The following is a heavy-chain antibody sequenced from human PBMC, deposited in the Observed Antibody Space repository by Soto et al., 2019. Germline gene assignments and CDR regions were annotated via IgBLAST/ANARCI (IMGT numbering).Heavy chain of an antibody. V-gene: IGHV4-59*01. Sequence: SETLSLTCTVSGGSISSYYWSWIRQPPGKGLEWIGYIYYSGRTNYNPSLKSRLTISVDTSKNQFSLKLSSVTAADTAVYYCARGYCSSTICYIWDNWFDPWGQGTLVTVSS. CDR1: GGSISSYY. CDR3: ARGYCSSTICYIWDNWFDP. D-gene: IGHD2-2*02. J-gene: IGHJ5*02. CDR2: IYYSGRT.